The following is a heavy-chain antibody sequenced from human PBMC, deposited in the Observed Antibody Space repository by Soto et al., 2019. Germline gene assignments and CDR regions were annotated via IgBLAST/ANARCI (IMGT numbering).Heavy chain of an antibody. J-gene: IGHJ4*02. CDR1: GFTVSTYG. Sequence: QVQLVESGGGVVQPGRSLRLSCAVSGFTVSTYGMHWVRQAPGKGLEWVAVISRAGGTKYYADSVKGRFTNFRDNSKKTLFLEMNSLRSDDMAVYYCTGEVASGYWGLGTLVTV. CDR3: TGEVASGY. CDR2: ISRAGGTK. V-gene: IGHV3-30*03. D-gene: IGHD2-8*02.